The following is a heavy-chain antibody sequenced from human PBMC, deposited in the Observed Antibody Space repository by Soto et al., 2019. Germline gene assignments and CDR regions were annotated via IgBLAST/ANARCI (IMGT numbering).Heavy chain of an antibody. Sequence: EVRLEEAGGGFVQPGGSLRVSCSGSGFIFSSFWMHWVRQGPGKGLEWVSRINGDGASLAYAESVKGRFSISRDNVKNTLQLQMNSLGADDTAVYFCAREGSLGLDVWGRVTTVTVSS. J-gene: IGHJ6*02. CDR2: INGDGASL. D-gene: IGHD3-10*01. CDR3: AREGSLGLDV. CDR1: GFIFSSFW. V-gene: IGHV3-74*03.